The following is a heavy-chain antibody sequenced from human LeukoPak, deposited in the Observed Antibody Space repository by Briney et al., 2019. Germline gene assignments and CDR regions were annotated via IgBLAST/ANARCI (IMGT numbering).Heavy chain of an antibody. D-gene: IGHD6-13*01. J-gene: IGHJ5*02. CDR3: ARLGYSSSRNWFDP. V-gene: IGHV4-39*01. CDR1: GGSISSSSYY. CDR2: IYYSGST. Sequence: KPSETLSLTCTVSGGSISSSSYYWGWIRQPPGKGLEWIGIIYYSGSTYYHPSLKSPVTISLDTSKNQFSLKLSSVTAADTAVYYCARLGYSSSRNWFDPWGQGTLVTVSS.